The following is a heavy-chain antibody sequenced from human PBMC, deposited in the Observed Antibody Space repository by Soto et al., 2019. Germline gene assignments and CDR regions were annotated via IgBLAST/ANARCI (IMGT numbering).Heavy chain of an antibody. CDR1: GFTFSSDA. CDR3: VRDRLRLGELSLLGYFDS. Sequence: QVQLVESGGGVVQPGRSLRLSCAASGFTFSSDAMHWVRQAPGRGLEWVATISSDGNNKYYAVSVKGRFTIPTDNFKITLYLKMHSLRADDTAGSYWVRDRLRLGELSLLGYFDSWGQGTLVTVS. D-gene: IGHD3-16*02. V-gene: IGHV3-30-3*01. CDR2: ISSDGNNK. J-gene: IGHJ4*02.